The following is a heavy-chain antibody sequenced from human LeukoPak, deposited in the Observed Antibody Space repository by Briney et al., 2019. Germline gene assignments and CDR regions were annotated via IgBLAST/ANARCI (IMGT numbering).Heavy chain of an antibody. Sequence: SETLSLTCTVSGGSISNYYWSWIRQPPGKGLEWIGYINYRGSTNYNPSLKSRVTISIDTSKNQFSLNLSSVTAANTAVYYCARGNGGNVWEEYYFDYWGQGTLVTVSS. CDR2: INYRGST. CDR1: GGSISNYY. D-gene: IGHD4-23*01. J-gene: IGHJ4*02. CDR3: ARGNGGNVWEEYYFDY. V-gene: IGHV4-59*08.